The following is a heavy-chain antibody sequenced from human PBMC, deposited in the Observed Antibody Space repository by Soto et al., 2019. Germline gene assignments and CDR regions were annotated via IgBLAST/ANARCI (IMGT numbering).Heavy chain of an antibody. V-gene: IGHV1-46*01. Sequence: QVQLVQSGAEVKEPGASVKVSCKASGYTFTAFWIHWVRQAPGQGPEWLARIDPKNGETKYARVLEGRITVTSQASTSTVYMEISSLRSDDTAFYFCVRDRPHAWFDPWGQGTLVTVSS. CDR3: VRDRPHAWFDP. CDR1: GYTFTAFW. CDR2: IDPKNGET. J-gene: IGHJ5*02.